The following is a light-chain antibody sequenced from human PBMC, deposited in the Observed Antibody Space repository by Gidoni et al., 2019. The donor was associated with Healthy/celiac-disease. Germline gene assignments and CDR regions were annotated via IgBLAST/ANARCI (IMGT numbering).Light chain of an antibody. Sequence: QSVLTQPPSASGTPGQRVTISCSGSSSNIGSNTVNWYQQLPGTAPTLLIYSNNQRPPGVPDRFAGSKSGTSASLAISGLQSEDEADYYCAAWDDSLNGRVFGGGTKLTV. J-gene: IGLJ3*02. CDR2: SNN. CDR3: AAWDDSLNGRV. V-gene: IGLV1-44*01. CDR1: SSNIGSNT.